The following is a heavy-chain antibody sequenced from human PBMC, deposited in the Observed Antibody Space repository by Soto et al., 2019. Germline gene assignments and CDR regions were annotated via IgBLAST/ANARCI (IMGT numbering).Heavy chain of an antibody. V-gene: IGHV3-30*18. CDR2: ISNDGDDK. J-gene: IGHJ4*02. CDR1: GFTFNNYG. CDR3: AKEGIELWSAFDY. Sequence: QVQLVESGGGVVQPGRSLRLSCAASGFTFNNYGIHWVRQAPGKGLEWVAVISNDGDDKYYADSVKGRFTISRDNSRNTLYLQMNRLRPEDTAMYYCAKEGIELWSAFDYWGQGTLVTVSS. D-gene: IGHD3-10*01.